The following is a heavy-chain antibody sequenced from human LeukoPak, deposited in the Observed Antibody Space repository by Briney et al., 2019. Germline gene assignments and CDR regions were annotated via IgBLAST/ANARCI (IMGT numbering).Heavy chain of an antibody. CDR3: ARGGVVTGTDY. J-gene: IGHJ4*02. CDR1: GYTFTSNY. CDR2: INPNSGGT. Sequence: GASVTVSCKAFGYTFTSNYMHWVRHAPGQGLEWMGWINPNSGGTNYAQKFQGRVTMTRDTAISTAYMEMSRLISDDTAVYYCARGGVVTGTDYWGQGTLVSVSS. V-gene: IGHV1-2*02. D-gene: IGHD3-3*01.